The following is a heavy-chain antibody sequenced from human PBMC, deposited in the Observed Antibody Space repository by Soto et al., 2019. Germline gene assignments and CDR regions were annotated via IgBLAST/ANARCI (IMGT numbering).Heavy chain of an antibody. CDR2: ISAYNGNT. CDR1: GYTFIGYG. J-gene: IGHJ4*02. D-gene: IGHD2-15*01. Sequence: ASVKVSCKASGYTFIGYGISWVRQAPGQGLEWMGWISAYNGNTNYAQKLQGRVTMTTDTSTTTAYMELSSLRSEDTAVYYCARGYCSGGSCYRMYYQFDYWGQGTLVTVSS. CDR3: ARGYCSGGSCYRMYYQFDY. V-gene: IGHV1-18*01.